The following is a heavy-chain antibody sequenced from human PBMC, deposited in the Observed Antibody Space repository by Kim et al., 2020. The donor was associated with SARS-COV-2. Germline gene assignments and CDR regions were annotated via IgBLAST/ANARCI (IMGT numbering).Heavy chain of an antibody. V-gene: IGHV4-39*01. CDR2: IYYSGST. Sequence: SETLSLTCTVSGGSISSSSYYWGWIRQPPGKGLEWIGSIYYSGSTYYNPSLKSRVTISVDTSKNQFSLKLSSVTAADTAVYYCARHTGWFDPWGQGTLVTVSS. J-gene: IGHJ5*02. CDR1: GGSISSSSYY. CDR3: ARHTGWFDP.